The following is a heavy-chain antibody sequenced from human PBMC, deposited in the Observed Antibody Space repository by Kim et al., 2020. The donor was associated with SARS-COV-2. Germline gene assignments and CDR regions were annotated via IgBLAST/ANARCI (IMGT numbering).Heavy chain of an antibody. Sequence: SVKVSCKASGGTFSSYTISWVRQAPGQGLEWMGRIIPILGIANYAQKFQGRVTITADKSTSTAYMELSSLRSEDTAVYYCAREGGYMVRGVLDYWGQGTLVTVSS. J-gene: IGHJ4*02. CDR3: AREGGYMVRGVLDY. V-gene: IGHV1-69*04. D-gene: IGHD3-10*01. CDR2: IIPILGIA. CDR1: GGTFSSYT.